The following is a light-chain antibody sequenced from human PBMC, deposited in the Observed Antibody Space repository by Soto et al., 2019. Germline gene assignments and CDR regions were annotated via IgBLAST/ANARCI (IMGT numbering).Light chain of an antibody. CDR3: QQRSNWLT. CDR2: DAS. Sequence: ELVLTESPATLSLSPGERANLSCRASQSVSSYSAWYKQQPGQAPRLLIYDASNRATGIPARFSGSGSGTDFTLTIRSLEPEDFAVYYCQQRSNWLTSGHGTRLEIK. J-gene: IGKJ5*01. V-gene: IGKV3-11*01. CDR1: QSVSSY.